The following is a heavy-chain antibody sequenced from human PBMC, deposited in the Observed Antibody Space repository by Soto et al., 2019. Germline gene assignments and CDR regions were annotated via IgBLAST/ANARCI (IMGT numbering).Heavy chain of an antibody. D-gene: IGHD5-12*01. Sequence: PSETLSLTCTVSGGSISSGGYYWSWIRQHPGKGLEWIGYIYYSGSTYYNPSLKSRVTISVDTSKNQFSLKLSSVTAADTAVYYCARESTKSGYEALDYWGQGTLVTVSS. V-gene: IGHV4-31*03. J-gene: IGHJ4*02. CDR2: IYYSGST. CDR3: ARESTKSGYEALDY. CDR1: GGSISSGGYY.